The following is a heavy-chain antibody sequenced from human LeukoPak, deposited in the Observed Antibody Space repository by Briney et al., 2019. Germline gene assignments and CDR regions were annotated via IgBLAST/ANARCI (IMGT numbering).Heavy chain of an antibody. CDR3: ARFGGYSYGYSYFDY. CDR2: IYYSGST. D-gene: IGHD5-18*01. V-gene: IGHV4-59*01. J-gene: IGHJ4*02. Sequence: PSETLSLTCTVSGGSISSYYWSWIRQPPGKGLEWIGYIYYSGSTNYNPSLKSRVTISVDTSKNQFSLKLSSVTAADTAVYYCARFGGYSYGYSYFDYWGQGTLVTVSS. CDR1: GGSISSYY.